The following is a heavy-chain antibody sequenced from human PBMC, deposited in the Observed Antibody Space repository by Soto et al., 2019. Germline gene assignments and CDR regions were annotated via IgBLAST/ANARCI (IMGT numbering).Heavy chain of an antibody. V-gene: IGHV3-9*01. CDR3: AKDLYSGYDHSWFDP. CDR1: GFTFDDYA. J-gene: IGHJ5*02. Sequence: EVQLVESGGGLVQPGRSLRLSCAASGFTFDDYAMHWVRQPPGKGLEWVSGISWNSGTIGYADSVKGRFTISRDNAKNSLYLQMNSLRAEDTALYYCAKDLYSGYDHSWFDPWGQGTLVTVSS. CDR2: ISWNSGTI. D-gene: IGHD5-12*01.